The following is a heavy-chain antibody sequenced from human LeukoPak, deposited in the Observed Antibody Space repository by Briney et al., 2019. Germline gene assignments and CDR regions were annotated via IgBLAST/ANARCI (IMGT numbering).Heavy chain of an antibody. V-gene: IGHV3-23*01. CDR2: ISGSGGST. J-gene: IGHJ4*02. CDR1: GFTFSSYA. Sequence: GGSLRLSCAASGFTFSSYAVSWVRQAPGKGLEWVSAISGSGGSTYYADSVKGRFTISRDNSKNTLYLQMNSLRAEDTAVYYCARVLDYYGSGTRDFDYWGQGTLVTVSS. CDR3: ARVLDYYGSGTRDFDY. D-gene: IGHD3-10*01.